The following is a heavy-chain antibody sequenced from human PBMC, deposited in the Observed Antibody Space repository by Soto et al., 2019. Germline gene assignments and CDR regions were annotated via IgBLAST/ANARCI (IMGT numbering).Heavy chain of an antibody. CDR1: GFTFSSYG. D-gene: IGHD1-7*01. Sequence: QVQLVESGGGVVQPGRSLRLSCAASGFTFSSYGMHWVRQAPGKGLEWVAVISYDGSNKYYADSVKGRFTISRDNSKNTLYLQMNSLRAEDTALYYCAKVITGTTSPPVDYWGQGTLVTVSS. J-gene: IGHJ4*02. CDR3: AKVITGTTSPPVDY. CDR2: ISYDGSNK. V-gene: IGHV3-30*18.